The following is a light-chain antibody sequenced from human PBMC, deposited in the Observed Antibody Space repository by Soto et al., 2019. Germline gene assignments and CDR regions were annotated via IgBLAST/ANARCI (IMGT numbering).Light chain of an antibody. CDR2: DAS. CDR1: QSVSSY. CDR3: QQYGSSPST. J-gene: IGKJ5*01. Sequence: EIVLTQSPATLSLSPGERATLSCRASQSVSSYLAWYQQKPGQAPRLLIYDASNRATGIPARFSGSGSGTEFTLTISSLQSEDIAVYYCQQYGSSPSTFGQGTRLEIK. V-gene: IGKV3-11*01.